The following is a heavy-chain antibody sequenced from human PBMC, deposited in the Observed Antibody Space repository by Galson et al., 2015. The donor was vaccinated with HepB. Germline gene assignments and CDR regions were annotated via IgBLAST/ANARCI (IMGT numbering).Heavy chain of an antibody. CDR3: VREHNSGWYMDH. D-gene: IGHD6-19*01. CDR1: GFIFSNYG. Sequence: SLRLSCAASGFIFSNYGMHWVRQAPGKGLEWVALIWRDGTNKYYSDSVKGRFIISRDNSKNILYLQMNSLRDEDTAVYYCVREHNSGWYMDHWGQGTLVTVSS. V-gene: IGHV3-33*01. J-gene: IGHJ4*02. CDR2: IWRDGTNK.